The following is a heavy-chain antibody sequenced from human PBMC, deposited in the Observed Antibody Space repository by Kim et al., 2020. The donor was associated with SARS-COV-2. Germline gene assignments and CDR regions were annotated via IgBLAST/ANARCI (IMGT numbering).Heavy chain of an antibody. Sequence: GGSLRLSCAASGFTFDDYAMHWVRQAPGKGLEWVSGISWNSGSIGYADSVKGRFTISRDNAKNSLYLQMNSLRAEDTALYYCAKDIHTSGYQDAFDIWGQGTMVTVSS. V-gene: IGHV3-9*01. CDR2: ISWNSGSI. CDR1: GFTFDDYA. CDR3: AKDIHTSGYQDAFDI. J-gene: IGHJ3*02. D-gene: IGHD3-22*01.